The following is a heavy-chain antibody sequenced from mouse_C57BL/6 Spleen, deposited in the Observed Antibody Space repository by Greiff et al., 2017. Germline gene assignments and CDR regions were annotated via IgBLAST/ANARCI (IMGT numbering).Heavy chain of an antibody. CDR1: GYSFTSYY. CDR2: IYPGSGNT. CDR3: AREKYSNYLWCAY. J-gene: IGHJ3*01. D-gene: IGHD2-5*01. Sequence: VQLQQSGPELVKPGASVKISCKASGYSFTSYYIHWVKQRPGQGLEWIGWIYPGSGNTKYNEKFKGKATLTADTSSSTAYMQLSSLTSEDSAVYYCAREKYSNYLWCAYWGQGTLVTVSA. V-gene: IGHV1-66*01.